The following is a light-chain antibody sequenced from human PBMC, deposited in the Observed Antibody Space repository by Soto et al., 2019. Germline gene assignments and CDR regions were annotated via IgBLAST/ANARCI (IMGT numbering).Light chain of an antibody. CDR3: QQYGSSPWT. J-gene: IGKJ1*01. CDR2: GAS. Sequence: EIVLTQSPGTLSLSPGERATLSCRASQSVSSSYLAWYQQKPGQAPRLLIYGASSRANGIPDGFSGSGSGTDFTLTISTLEPEDFAVYYCQQYGSSPWTFGQGTKVEIK. CDR1: QSVSSSY. V-gene: IGKV3-20*01.